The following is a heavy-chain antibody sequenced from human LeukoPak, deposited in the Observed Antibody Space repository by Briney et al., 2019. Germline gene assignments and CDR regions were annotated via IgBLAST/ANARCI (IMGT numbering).Heavy chain of an antibody. D-gene: IGHD4-23*01. V-gene: IGHV3-23*01. J-gene: IGHJ3*02. CDR1: GFTFKYYA. CDR3: AKARVNSVPRDAFDI. CDR2: ISGSGGST. Sequence: GGSLRLSCAASGFTFKYYAMSWVRQAPGKGLEWVSTISGSGGSTYYADSVKGRFTISRDNSKNTLYLQMNSLSAEDRAVYYCAKARVNSVPRDAFDIWGQGTMVTVSS.